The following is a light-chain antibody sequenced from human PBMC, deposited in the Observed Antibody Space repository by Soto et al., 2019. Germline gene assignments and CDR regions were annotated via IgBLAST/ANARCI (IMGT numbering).Light chain of an antibody. Sequence: QSVLTQPASVSGSPGQSITIACTGTSSDVGGYKYVSWYQQHPRKAPKLMIYEVSNRPSGVSNRCSGSKSGNTASLTISGLQAEDEADYYCSSYSSSSTLVFGTGTKLTVL. V-gene: IGLV2-14*01. CDR1: SSDVGGYKY. CDR2: EVS. J-gene: IGLJ1*01. CDR3: SSYSSSSTLV.